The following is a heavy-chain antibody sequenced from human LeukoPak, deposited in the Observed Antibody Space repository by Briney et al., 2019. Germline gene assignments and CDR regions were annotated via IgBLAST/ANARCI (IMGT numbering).Heavy chain of an antibody. V-gene: IGHV3-11*06. CDR3: ARVAVAGTLDP. J-gene: IGHJ5*02. Sequence: GGSLRLSCAASGFTFSDYYMSWIRQAPGKGLEWVSYINSSSSYTNYADSVKGRCTISRDNAKNSLYLQMNSLRAEDTAVYYCARVAVAGTLDPWGQGTLVTVSS. CDR1: GFTFSDYY. D-gene: IGHD6-19*01. CDR2: INSSSSYT.